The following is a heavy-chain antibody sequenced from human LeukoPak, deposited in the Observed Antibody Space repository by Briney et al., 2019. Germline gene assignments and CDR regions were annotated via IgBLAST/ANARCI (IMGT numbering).Heavy chain of an antibody. V-gene: IGHV4-59*01. CDR3: ACSAQYSYYYYMDV. J-gene: IGHJ6*03. Sequence: SETLSLTCTVSGGSISSYYWSWIRQPPGKGLEWIGYIYYSGSTNYNSSLKSRVTISVDTSKNQFSLKLSSVTATDTAVYYCACSAQYSYYYYMDVWGKGTTVTVSS. CDR1: GGSISSYY. D-gene: IGHD6-25*01. CDR2: IYYSGST.